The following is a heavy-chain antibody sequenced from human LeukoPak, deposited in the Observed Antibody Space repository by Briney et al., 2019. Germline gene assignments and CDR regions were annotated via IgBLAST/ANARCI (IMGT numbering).Heavy chain of an antibody. CDR1: GFTFSTYS. CDR3: ARGYYDTLTGPDY. J-gene: IGHJ4*02. D-gene: IGHD3-9*01. Sequence: GGSLRLSCAASGFTFSTYSMNWVRQAPGKGLEWVSSISSSSSYIYYADSVKGRVIISRDNAKNSLYLQMNSLRAEDTAVYYCARGYYDTLTGPDYWGQGTLVTASS. CDR2: ISSSSSYI. V-gene: IGHV3-21*01.